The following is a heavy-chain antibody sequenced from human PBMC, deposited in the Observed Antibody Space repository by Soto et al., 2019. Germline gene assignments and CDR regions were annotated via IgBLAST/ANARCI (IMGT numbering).Heavy chain of an antibody. J-gene: IGHJ6*03. D-gene: IGHD1-1*01. CDR2: TYYKSKWFN. CDR1: GDSVCSNRAG. V-gene: IGHV6-1*01. CDR3: ARGSWDDVSGHYYMDV. Sequence: SPTLSLTCAISGDSVCSNRAGWHWVRQTPSRGLEWLGRTYYKSKWFNNYAVSVNSRININPYTSANQFSLHLDSVTPVDSAAYFCARGSWDDVSGHYYMDVWGKGTTVTVSS.